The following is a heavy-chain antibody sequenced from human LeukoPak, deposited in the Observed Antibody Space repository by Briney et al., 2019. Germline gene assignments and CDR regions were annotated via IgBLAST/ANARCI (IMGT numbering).Heavy chain of an antibody. J-gene: IGHJ4*02. CDR2: IYPDDSDT. Sequence: GESLKISCKASGYSFTTYWIAWVRQTPGKGLEWMGIIYPDDSDTRYSPSFQGQVTISADKPSGTAYLHWASLNASASGMYYCARPQYGEQGIFKFWGQGTLVTVSS. CDR1: GYSFTTYW. CDR3: ARPQYGEQGIFKF. D-gene: IGHD3-3*02. V-gene: IGHV5-51*04.